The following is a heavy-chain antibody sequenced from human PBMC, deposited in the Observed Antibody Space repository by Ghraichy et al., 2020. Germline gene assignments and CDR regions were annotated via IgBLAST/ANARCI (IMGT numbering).Heavy chain of an antibody. Sequence: SETLSLTCAVYGGSFSGYYWSWIRQPPGKGLEWIGEINHSGSTNYNPSLKSRVTISVDTSKNQFSLKLSSVTAADTAVYYCARVGGRVRGVLALDYWGQGTLVTVSS. CDR3: ARVGGRVRGVLALDY. CDR2: INHSGST. V-gene: IGHV4-34*01. D-gene: IGHD3-10*01. J-gene: IGHJ4*02. CDR1: GGSFSGYY.